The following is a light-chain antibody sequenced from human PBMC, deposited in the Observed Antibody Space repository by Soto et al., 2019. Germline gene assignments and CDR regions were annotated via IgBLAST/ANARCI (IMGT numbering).Light chain of an antibody. CDR1: SRDVGGHNY. J-gene: IGLJ2*01. CDR2: EVS. CDR3: SSYAGSNKFASE. V-gene: IGLV2-8*01. Sequence: QSALTQPPSASGSPGQSVTISCTGPSRDVGGHNYVSWYQQHPGKAPKLMIYEVSKRPSGVPDRFSGSKSGNTASLTVAGLQAEDEADYYGSSYAGSNKFASEFGGGTKLTVL.